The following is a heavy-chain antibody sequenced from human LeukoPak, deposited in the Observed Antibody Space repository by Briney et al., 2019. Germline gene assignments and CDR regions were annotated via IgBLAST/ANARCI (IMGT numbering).Heavy chain of an antibody. Sequence: GASVKVSCKASGYTFTNYAMHWVRQAPGQRPEWMGWINADNGKTEYSQKLQGRVSITRDTSATTAYMELSSLRSEDTAVYYCARSNWERITGTTSHFDYWGQGTLVTVSS. CDR3: ARSNWERITGTTSHFDY. V-gene: IGHV1-3*01. CDR2: INADNGKT. D-gene: IGHD1-20*01. CDR1: GYTFTNYA. J-gene: IGHJ4*02.